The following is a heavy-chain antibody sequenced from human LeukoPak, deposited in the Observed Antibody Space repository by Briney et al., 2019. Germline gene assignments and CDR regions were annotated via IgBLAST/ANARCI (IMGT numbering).Heavy chain of an antibody. CDR1: GFTFSSYG. D-gene: IGHD3-10*01. CDR2: MWYDGSKK. J-gene: IGHJ6*02. CDR3: VRAMVRGELRYYYGMDV. V-gene: IGHV3-33*01. Sequence: PGGSLRLSCAASGFTFSSYGMHWVRQAPGKGLEWVAVMWYDGSKKYHADTVKGRFTISRDNSKNTLYLQVNSLRAEDTAVYYCVRAMVRGELRYYYGMDVWGQGTAVTVSS.